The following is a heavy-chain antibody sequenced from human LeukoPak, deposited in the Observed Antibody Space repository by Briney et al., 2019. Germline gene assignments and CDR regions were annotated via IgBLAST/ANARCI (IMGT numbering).Heavy chain of an antibody. CDR1: EFSFRSHD. V-gene: IGHV3-48*02. J-gene: IGHJ4*02. D-gene: IGHD4-11*01. CDR3: ARDRTTVTTSALDY. Sequence: GGSLRLSCVASEFSFRSHDMNWVRQAPGKGLELVSYISGSSNAIYYADSVKGRFTISRDNAKNSLYLQMNSLRDEDTAVYYCARDRTTVTTSALDYRGQGTLVTVSS. CDR2: ISGSSNAI.